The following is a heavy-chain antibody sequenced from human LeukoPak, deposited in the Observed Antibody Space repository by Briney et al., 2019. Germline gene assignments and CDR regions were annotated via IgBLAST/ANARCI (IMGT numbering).Heavy chain of an antibody. CDR1: GGSFSGYY. Sequence: PSETLSLTCAVYGGSFSGYYWSWIRQPPGKGLEWIGEINHSGSTNYNPSLKSRVTISVDTSKNQFSLKLSSVTAADTAVYYCARRLIWVGWFDPWGQGTLVTVSS. CDR3: ARRLIWVGWFDP. CDR2: INHSGST. V-gene: IGHV4-34*01. J-gene: IGHJ5*02. D-gene: IGHD1-26*01.